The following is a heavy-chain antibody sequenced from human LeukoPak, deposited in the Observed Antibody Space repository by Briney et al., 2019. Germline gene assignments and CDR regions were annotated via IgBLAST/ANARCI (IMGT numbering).Heavy chain of an antibody. CDR3: AKASGYSSSWYFDY. Sequence: PGGSLRLSCAASGFAVRSFYMSWVRQAPGKGLEWVSAISGSGGSTYYADSVKGRFTISRDNSKNTLYLQMNSLRAEDTAVYYCAKASGYSSSWYFDYWGQGTLVTVSS. V-gene: IGHV3-23*01. CDR2: ISGSGGST. CDR1: GFAVRSFY. J-gene: IGHJ4*02. D-gene: IGHD6-13*01.